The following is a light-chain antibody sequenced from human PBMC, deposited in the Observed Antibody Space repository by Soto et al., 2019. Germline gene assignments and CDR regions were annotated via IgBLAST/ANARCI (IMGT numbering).Light chain of an antibody. CDR3: QQRSNWPIT. CDR1: QSARSS. J-gene: IGKJ5*01. Sequence: EVVMTESPATLSVSPGERATLSCRASQSARSSLGWYQQKPGQAPRLLIYDASNRATGIPARFSGSGSGTDFTLTISSLEPEDFAVYYCQQRSNWPITFGQGTRLEIK. CDR2: DAS. V-gene: IGKV3-11*01.